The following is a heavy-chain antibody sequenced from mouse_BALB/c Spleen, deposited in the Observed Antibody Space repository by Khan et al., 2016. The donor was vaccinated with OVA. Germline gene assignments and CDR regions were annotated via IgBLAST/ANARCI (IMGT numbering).Heavy chain of an antibody. V-gene: IGHV3-6*02. D-gene: IGHD3-1*01. Sequence: EVQLQESGPGLVKPSQSLSLTCSVTGYSITSGYFWNWIRQFPGNKLEWMGYIRYDGNSNYNPSLKNRISITRDTSKNQFLLTLNSVTPEDTATYYCARGGSSGPAWFAYWGQGTLVTVSA. CDR3: ARGGSSGPAWFAY. J-gene: IGHJ3*01. CDR1: GYSITSGYF. CDR2: IRYDGNS.